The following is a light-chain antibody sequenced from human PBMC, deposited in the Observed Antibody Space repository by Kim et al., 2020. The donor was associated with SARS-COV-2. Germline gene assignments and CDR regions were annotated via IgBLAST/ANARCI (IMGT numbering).Light chain of an antibody. CDR1: NIGSKN. CDR3: QVWDSSPVV. V-gene: IGLV3-9*01. J-gene: IGLJ2*01. Sequence: LALGQTDRITCGGNNIGSKNVHGYQQKPGQAPVLVIYRDSNRPSGIPERFSGSNSGNTATLTISRAQAGDEADYYCQVWDSSPVVFGGGTKLTVL. CDR2: RDS.